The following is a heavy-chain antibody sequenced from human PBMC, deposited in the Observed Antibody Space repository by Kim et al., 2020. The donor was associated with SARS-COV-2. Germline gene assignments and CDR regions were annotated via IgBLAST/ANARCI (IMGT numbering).Heavy chain of an antibody. CDR1: GGSFSGYY. J-gene: IGHJ4*02. CDR2: INHSGST. D-gene: IGHD4-17*01. Sequence: SETLSLTCAVYGGSFSGYYWSWIRQPPGKGLEWIGEINHSGSTNYNPSLKSRVTISVDTSKNQFSLKLSSVTAADTAVYYCARVADYGDYVFDYFDYWGQGTLVTVSS. V-gene: IGHV4-34*01. CDR3: ARVADYGDYVFDYFDY.